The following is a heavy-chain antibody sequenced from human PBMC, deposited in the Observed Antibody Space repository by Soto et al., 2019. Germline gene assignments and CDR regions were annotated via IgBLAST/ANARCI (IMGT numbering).Heavy chain of an antibody. D-gene: IGHD3-22*01. V-gene: IGHV1-8*01. CDR1: GYTFTSFD. CDR3: ARDRGGPYYYDSSGYPPFDY. Sequence: GASVKVSCKASGYTFTSFDINWVRQASGQGLEWMGWMNPNSGNTIYAQKLQGRVTMTTDTSTSTAYMELSSLRSDDTAVYYCARDRGGPYYYDSSGYPPFDYWGQGTLVTVSS. CDR2: MNPNSGNT. J-gene: IGHJ4*02.